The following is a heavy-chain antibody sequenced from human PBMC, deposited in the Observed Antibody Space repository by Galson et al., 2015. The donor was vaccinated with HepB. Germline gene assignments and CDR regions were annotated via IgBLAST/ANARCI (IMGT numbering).Heavy chain of an antibody. CDR2: IKQEGIEK. Sequence: SLRLSCAASGFSFSSYWMTWVRQAPGKGLEWVANIKQEGIEKKYADSVKGRFTISRDNAKKSLYSQMDSLRVEDTAIYYCVKGGQAALDHVDPWGQGTLVTVSS. CDR3: VKGGQAALDHVDP. D-gene: IGHD1-1*01. CDR1: GFSFSSYW. V-gene: IGHV3-7*01. J-gene: IGHJ5*02.